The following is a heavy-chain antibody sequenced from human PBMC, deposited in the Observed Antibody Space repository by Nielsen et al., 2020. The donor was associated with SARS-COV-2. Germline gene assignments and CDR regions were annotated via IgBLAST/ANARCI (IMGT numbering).Heavy chain of an antibody. CDR3: AKEGGYGGVYAAYYYYGMDV. CDR2: ISYDGSNK. J-gene: IGHJ6*02. D-gene: IGHD4-23*01. Sequence: GGSLRLSCAASGFTFSSYGMHWVRQAPGKGLEWAAVISYDGSNKYYADSVKGRFTISRDNSKNTLYLQMNSLRAEDTAVYYCAKEGGYGGVYAAYYYYGMDVWGQGTTVTVSS. CDR1: GFTFSSYG. V-gene: IGHV3-30*18.